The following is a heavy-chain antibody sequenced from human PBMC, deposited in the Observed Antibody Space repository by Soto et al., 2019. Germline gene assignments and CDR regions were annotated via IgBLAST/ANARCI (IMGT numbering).Heavy chain of an antibody. V-gene: IGHV3-21*01. Sequence: EVQLVESGGGQVKPGGSLRLSCAASGFTFSSYTMNWVRQAPDKGLEWVSSIAGGSNYIYYADSATGRFTISRDNAKDSLYLQMNSLRDEDTAVYYCARDRDYYGCGFDYWGQGILVIVSS. CDR1: GFTFSSYT. CDR2: IAGGSNYI. J-gene: IGHJ4*02. D-gene: IGHD3-10*01. CDR3: ARDRDYYGCGFDY.